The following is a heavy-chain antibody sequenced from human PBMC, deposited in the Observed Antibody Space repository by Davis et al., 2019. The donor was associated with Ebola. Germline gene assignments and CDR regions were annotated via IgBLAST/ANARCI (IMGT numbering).Heavy chain of an antibody. J-gene: IGHJ5*02. V-gene: IGHV4-39*02. CDR2: IYYSGST. CDR1: GGSISSSSYY. CDR3: ARDASTDIYKWFDP. D-gene: IGHD2-15*01. Sequence: PGGSLRLSCTVSGGSISSSSYYWGWIRQPPGKGLEWIGSIYYSGSTYYKSSLKSRVTISADTSKNQFSLKLSSVTAADTAVYYCARDASTDIYKWFDPWGQGTLVTVSS.